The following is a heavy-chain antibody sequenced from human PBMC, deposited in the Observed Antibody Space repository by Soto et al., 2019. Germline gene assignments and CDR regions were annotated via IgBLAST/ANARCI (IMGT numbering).Heavy chain of an antibody. CDR3: VRWALDGDKRGASYFQL. Sequence: PSETLSLTCAVYDGSFSNYFWSWIRQPPGKGLEWIGEINHRGLSNYNPSLKSRVIISVDTSKNQFSLKLRSVTAADTAVYYCVRWALDGDKRGASYFQLWGQGTLVTVSS. CDR1: DGSFSNYF. V-gene: IGHV4-34*01. CDR2: INHRGLS. J-gene: IGHJ1*01.